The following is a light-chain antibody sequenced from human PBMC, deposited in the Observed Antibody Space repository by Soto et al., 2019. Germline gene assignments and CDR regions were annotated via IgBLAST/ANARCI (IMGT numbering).Light chain of an antibody. CDR1: QGISTY. V-gene: IGKV1-9*01. CDR2: AAS. Sequence: DIQLTQSPSFLSASVGDRVTITCRASQGISTYLAWYQQKPGKAPKLLSYAASTLQSGVPSRFSGSGSGTEFTLTFSSLQPEDFATYYCQQLNSYPLTFGGGTKVEIK. CDR3: QQLNSYPLT. J-gene: IGKJ4*01.